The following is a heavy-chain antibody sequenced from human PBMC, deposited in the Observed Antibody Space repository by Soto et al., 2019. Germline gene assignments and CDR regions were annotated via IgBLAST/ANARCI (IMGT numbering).Heavy chain of an antibody. CDR1: GFTFSNAC. J-gene: IGHJ6*02. CDR2: IKSKTDGGTT. V-gene: IGHV3-15*07. Sequence: PGGSLRLSCAASGFTFSNACMNWVRQAPGKGLEWVGRIKSKTDGGTTDYAAPVKGRFTISRDDSKNTLYLQMNSLKTEDTAVYYCTTDTQYYDFWSGPLNSNQPYYYYYGMDVWGQGTTVTVSS. D-gene: IGHD3-3*01. CDR3: TTDTQYYDFWSGPLNSNQPYYYYYGMDV.